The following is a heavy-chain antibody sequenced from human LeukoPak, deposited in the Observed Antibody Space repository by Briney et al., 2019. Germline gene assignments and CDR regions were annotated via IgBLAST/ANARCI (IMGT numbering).Heavy chain of an antibody. CDR1: GGSFSGYY. CDR2: IYTSGST. V-gene: IGHV4-59*10. D-gene: IGHD2-15*01. J-gene: IGHJ6*03. CDR3: ARGIVVVAQLGFYFYYMDV. Sequence: SETLSLTCAVYGGSFSGYYWSWIRQPAGKGLEWIGRIYTSGSTNYNPSLKSRVTISVDTSKNQFSLKLSSVTAADTAVYYCARGIVVVAQLGFYFYYMDVWGKGTTVTISS.